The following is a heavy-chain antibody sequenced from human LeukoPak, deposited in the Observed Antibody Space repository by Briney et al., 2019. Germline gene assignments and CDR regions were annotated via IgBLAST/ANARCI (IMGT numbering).Heavy chain of an antibody. CDR1: GFTFSNYG. V-gene: IGHV4-34*01. D-gene: IGHD2-15*01. CDR3: ARGASPLGYCSGGSCSDAFDI. J-gene: IGHJ3*02. CDR2: INHSGST. Sequence: LRLSCAASGFTFSNYGIHWVRQAPGKGLEWIGEINHSGSTNYNPSLKSRVTISVDTSKNQFSLKLSSVTAADTAVYYCARGASPLGYCSGGSCSDAFDIWGQGTMVTVSS.